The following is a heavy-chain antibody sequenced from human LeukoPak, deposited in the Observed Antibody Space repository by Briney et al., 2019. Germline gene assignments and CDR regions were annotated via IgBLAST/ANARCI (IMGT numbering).Heavy chain of an antibody. V-gene: IGHV3-30*02. J-gene: IGHJ4*02. CDR1: GFTFSNYW. CDR2: IRYDGSNK. Sequence: SGGSLRLSCAASGFTFSNYWMHWVRQAPGKGLEWVAFIRYDGSNKYYADSVKGRFTISRDNSKNTLYLQMNSLRAEDTAVYYCALAGDFDYWGQGTLDTVSS. CDR3: ALAGDFDY. D-gene: IGHD2-15*01.